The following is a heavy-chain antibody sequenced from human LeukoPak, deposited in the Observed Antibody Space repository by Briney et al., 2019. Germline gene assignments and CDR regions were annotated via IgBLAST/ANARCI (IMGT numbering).Heavy chain of an antibody. V-gene: IGHV3-48*01. CDR2: IIGGINTI. CDR1: GFVSSDYT. J-gene: IGHJ3*02. D-gene: IGHD2-8*01. CDR3: ARVGNGIGSPLWALDI. Sequence: PGGSLRLSCAASGFVSSDYTMSWVRQAPGKGLECVSYIIGGINTIYYTDSVKGRFTISRDTAKNSLHLQMNSLRAEDTALYYCARVGNGIGSPLWALDIWGQGTWVTVST.